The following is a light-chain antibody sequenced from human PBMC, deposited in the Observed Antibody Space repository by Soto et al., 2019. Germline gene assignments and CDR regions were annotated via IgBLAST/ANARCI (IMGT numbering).Light chain of an antibody. V-gene: IGKV1-39*01. Sequence: DIQMTQSPSSLSASVGDRVTITCRASQSISTYLNWYQQKPGKAPKLLIYAASTLQSGVPSRFTGSGSGTDFTLTISSLQPEDFATYYCQQSSNTPKTFGQGTKVDIK. CDR3: QQSSNTPKT. CDR1: QSISTY. CDR2: AAS. J-gene: IGKJ1*01.